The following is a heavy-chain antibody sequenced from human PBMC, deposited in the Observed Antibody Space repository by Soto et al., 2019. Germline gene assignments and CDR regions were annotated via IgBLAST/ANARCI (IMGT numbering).Heavy chain of an antibody. CDR1: GFTFSSYA. D-gene: IGHD3-3*01. Sequence: EVQLLESGGGLVQPGGSRRLSCAASGFTFSSYAMSWVRQAPGKGLEGVSAISCSGGSTYYADSVKGRFTISKDNSKNTLYLQMNSLRAEDTAVYYCAKGLYYDFWSGSNFDYWGQGTLVTVSS. V-gene: IGHV3-23*01. CDR2: ISCSGGST. J-gene: IGHJ4*02. CDR3: AKGLYYDFWSGSNFDY.